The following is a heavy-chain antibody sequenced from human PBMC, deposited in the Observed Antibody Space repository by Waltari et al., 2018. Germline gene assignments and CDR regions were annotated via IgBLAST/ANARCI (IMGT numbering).Heavy chain of an antibody. CDR3: ATDTSPPY. V-gene: IGHV1-69*01. J-gene: IGHJ4*02. CDR2: IIPKIGAS. Sequence: QVQLVQSGAEVKKPGSSVKVHCKASGGTFGRFAISGVRQAAGEGLEWMGGIIPKIGASNYAQKFQGRVTITADDSTRIAYMEVSSLSFEDTAVYFCATDTSPPYWGQGTLVIVSS. CDR1: GGTFGRFA. D-gene: IGHD2-2*01.